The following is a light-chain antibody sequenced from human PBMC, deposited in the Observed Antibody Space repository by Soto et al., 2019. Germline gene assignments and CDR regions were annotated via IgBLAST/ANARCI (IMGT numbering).Light chain of an antibody. Sequence: DIVLTQSPDSLAVSLGETATINCKSSQSVLYSANNKNYVAWYQQKLGQPPKVLIYCASTRESGVPDRFSGSGSWTDFTRTISSLQAADVAVYYCQQYFWSPLTCGGGTSVEI. CDR2: CAS. CDR3: QQYFWSPLT. J-gene: IGKJ4*01. V-gene: IGKV4-1*01. CDR1: QSVLYSANNKNY.